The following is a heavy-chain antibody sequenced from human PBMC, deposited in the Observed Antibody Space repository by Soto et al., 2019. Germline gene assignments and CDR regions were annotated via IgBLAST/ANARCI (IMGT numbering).Heavy chain of an antibody. J-gene: IGHJ6*02. D-gene: IGHD3-10*01. CDR2: ISWDGGST. CDR1: GFTFDDYT. CDR3: AKGKVWFGEGDFYGMDV. V-gene: IGHV3-43*01. Sequence: GSLSLSCAASGFTFDDYTMHWVRQAPGKGLEWVSLISWDGGSTYYADSVKGRFTISRDNSKNSLYLQMNSLRTEDTALYYCAKGKVWFGEGDFYGMDVWGQGTTVTVSS.